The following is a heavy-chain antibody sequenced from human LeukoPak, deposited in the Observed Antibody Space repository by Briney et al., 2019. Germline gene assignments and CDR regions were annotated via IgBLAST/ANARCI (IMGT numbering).Heavy chain of an antibody. CDR1: GFTFSNYW. CDR3: VGDGRDGYNKYFYH. J-gene: IGHJ1*01. V-gene: IGHV3-64D*06. D-gene: IGHD5-24*01. Sequence: PGGSLRLSCAASGFTFSNYWMHWVRQAPGKGLQYVSVISGNGVSSYADSVKGRYIISRDNSKNTVYLQMSSLRAEDTAVYYCVGDGRDGYNKYFYHWGQGTLVTVSS. CDR2: ISGNGVS.